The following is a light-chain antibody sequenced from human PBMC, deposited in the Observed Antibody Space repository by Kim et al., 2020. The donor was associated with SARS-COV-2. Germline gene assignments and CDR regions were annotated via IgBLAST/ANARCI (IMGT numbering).Light chain of an antibody. V-gene: IGKV3-20*01. CDR2: GTA. CDR3: QQYGSSPRT. CDR1: QSVGGTS. Sequence: SPGERASLSCRASQSVGGTSLGWYQQKPGQAPRLLIYGTASRATGIPDRFSGSGSGTDFTHTISRLEPEDFAVYYCQQYGSSPRTFGQGTKVDIK. J-gene: IGKJ1*01.